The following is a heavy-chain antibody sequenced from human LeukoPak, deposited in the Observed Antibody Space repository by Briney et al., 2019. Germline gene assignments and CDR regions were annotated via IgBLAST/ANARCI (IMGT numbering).Heavy chain of an antibody. CDR3: ARHTATVVTPFDY. J-gene: IGHJ4*02. D-gene: IGHD4-23*01. CDR2: INPNSGGT. V-gene: IGHV1-2*02. CDR1: GYTFTGYY. Sequence: ASVKVSCKASGYTFTGYYMHWVRQAPGQGLEWMGWINPNSGGTNYAQKFQGRVTMTRDTSISTAYLQWSSLKASDTAMYYCARHTATVVTPFDYWGQGTLVTVSS.